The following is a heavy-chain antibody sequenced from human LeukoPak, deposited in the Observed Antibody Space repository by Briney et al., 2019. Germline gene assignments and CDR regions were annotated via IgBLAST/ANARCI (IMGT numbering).Heavy chain of an antibody. J-gene: IGHJ4*02. CDR2: INHSGST. Sequence: PSETLSLTCAVYGGSFSSYYWSWIRQPPGKGLEWIGEINHSGSTNYNPSLKSRVTISVDTSKKQFSLKMSSVTAADTAVYYCARDPPNCSGGSCYLSGYFDYWGQGTLVTVSS. V-gene: IGHV4-34*01. D-gene: IGHD2-15*01. CDR3: ARDPPNCSGGSCYLSGYFDY. CDR1: GGSFSSYY.